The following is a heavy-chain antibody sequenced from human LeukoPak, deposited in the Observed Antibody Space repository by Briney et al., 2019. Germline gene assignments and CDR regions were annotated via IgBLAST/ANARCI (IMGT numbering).Heavy chain of an antibody. D-gene: IGHD2-2*01. CDR3: AKDMFQCSSSSCAFDI. J-gene: IGHJ3*02. CDR2: ISGSGGST. CDR1: GFTFSSYA. Sequence: PGGSLRLXCAASGFTFSSYAMRWGRQAPGKGLEWVSAISGSGGSTYYADSVKGRFTISRDNSKNTLYLQMNSLRAEDTAVYYCAKDMFQCSSSSCAFDIWGQGTMVTVSS. V-gene: IGHV3-23*01.